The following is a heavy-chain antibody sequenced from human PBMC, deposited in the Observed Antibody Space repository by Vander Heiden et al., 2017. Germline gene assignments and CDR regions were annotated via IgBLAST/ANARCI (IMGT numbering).Heavy chain of an antibody. CDR3: ASPTRSGGVYYGMDV. V-gene: IGHV4-39*01. Sequence: QLQLQESGPGLVKPSETLSLTCTVSGGSISSSSHYWGWFRQPPGKGLEWIASIYYSGSTYYNPSLKSRVTISVDTSKNQFSLKLNSVTAADTAIYYCASPTRSGGVYYGMDVWGQGTTVTVSS. CDR1: GGSISSSSHY. D-gene: IGHD2-15*01. J-gene: IGHJ6*02. CDR2: IYYSGST.